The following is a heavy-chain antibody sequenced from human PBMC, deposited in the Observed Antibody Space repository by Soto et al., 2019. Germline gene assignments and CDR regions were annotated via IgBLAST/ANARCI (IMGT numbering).Heavy chain of an antibody. CDR2: IYHSGST. Sequence: PSETLSLTCAVSGGSLSSENWWSWVRQPPGKGLEWIGEIYHSGSTNSNPSLKSRVTISLDTSKNPFSLKLSSVTAGDTAVFSCARTYCIRSSGYVLFAYWRRGTLVTVSS. J-gene: IGHJ4*02. V-gene: IGHV4-4*02. CDR3: ARTYCIRSSGYVLFAY. D-gene: IGHD2-2*01. CDR1: GGSLSSENW.